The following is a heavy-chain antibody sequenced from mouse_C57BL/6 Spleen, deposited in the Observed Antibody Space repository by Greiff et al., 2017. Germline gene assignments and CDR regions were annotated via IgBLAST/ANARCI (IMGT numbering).Heavy chain of an antibody. CDR2: ISSGSSTI. V-gene: IGHV5-17*01. CDR3: ARNDYGSPWFAY. Sequence: EVKLVESGGGLVKPGGSLKLSCAASGFTFSDYGMHWVRQAPEKGLEWVAYISSGSSTIYYADTVKGRFTISRDNAKNTLFLQMTSLRSEDTAMYYCARNDYGSPWFAYWGQGTLVTVSA. J-gene: IGHJ3*01. D-gene: IGHD1-1*01. CDR1: GFTFSDYG.